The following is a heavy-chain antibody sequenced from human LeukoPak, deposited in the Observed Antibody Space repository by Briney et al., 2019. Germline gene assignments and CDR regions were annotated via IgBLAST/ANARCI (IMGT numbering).Heavy chain of an antibody. Sequence: SVKVSCKASGYTFTSYYMHWVRQAPGQGLEWMGGIIPIFGTANYAQKFQGRVTITADESTSTAYMELSSLRSEDTAVYYCAREWMAAAGTGDPYYYYGMDVWGQGTTVTVSS. V-gene: IGHV1-69*13. CDR1: GYTFTSYY. CDR2: IIPIFGTA. J-gene: IGHJ6*02. CDR3: AREWMAAAGTGDPYYYYGMDV. D-gene: IGHD6-13*01.